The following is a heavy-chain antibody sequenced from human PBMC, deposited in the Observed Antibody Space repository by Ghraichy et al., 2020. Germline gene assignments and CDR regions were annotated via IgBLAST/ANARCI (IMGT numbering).Heavy chain of an antibody. V-gene: IGHV3-21*01. Sequence: GGSLRLSCAASGFTFSSYSMNWVRQAPGKGLEWVSSISSSSSYIYYADSVKGRFTISRDNAKNSLYLQMNSLRAEDTAVYYCARAPRGFGESEYFQHWGQGTLVTVSS. J-gene: IGHJ1*01. CDR2: ISSSSSYI. CDR3: ARAPRGFGESEYFQH. D-gene: IGHD3-10*01. CDR1: GFTFSSYS.